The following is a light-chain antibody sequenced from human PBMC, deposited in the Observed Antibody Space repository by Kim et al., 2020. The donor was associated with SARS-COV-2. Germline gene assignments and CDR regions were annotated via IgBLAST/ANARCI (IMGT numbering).Light chain of an antibody. V-gene: IGKV1-9*01. Sequence: DIQLTQFPSFLSASVGDRVTITCRASQGISSYLAWYQQKPGKAPKLLNYAASTLQSGVPSRFSGSGSGTEFTLTISSLQPEDFATYYCQQLNSYPRLTFGGGTKVDIK. J-gene: IGKJ4*01. CDR3: QQLNSYPRLT. CDR1: QGISSY. CDR2: AAS.